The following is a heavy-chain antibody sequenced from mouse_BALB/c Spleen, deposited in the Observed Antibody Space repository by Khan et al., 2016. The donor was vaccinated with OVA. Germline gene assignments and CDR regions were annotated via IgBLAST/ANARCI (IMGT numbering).Heavy chain of an antibody. CDR1: GFTFSNYA. D-gene: IGHD1-1*01. J-gene: IGHJ2*01. V-gene: IGHV5-9-3*01. CDR3: ARTPGYYGSNYFDY. Sequence: EVELVESGGGLVKPGGSLKLSCAASGFTFSNYAMSWVRQTPEKRLELVATISSGGSYTYYPDSVKGRFTLSRDNAEDTLYLQMSSLMSEDAAMYYCARTPGYYGSNYFDYWGQGTTLTVSS. CDR2: ISSGGSYT.